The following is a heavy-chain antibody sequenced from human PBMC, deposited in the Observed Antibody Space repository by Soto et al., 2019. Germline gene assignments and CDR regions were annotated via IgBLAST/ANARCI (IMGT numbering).Heavy chain of an antibody. CDR1: GFTFSSYG. CDR2: ISYDGSNK. V-gene: IGHV3-30*18. CDR3: AKERDIVVVVAPLDY. Sequence: QVQLVESGGGAVQPGRSLRLSCAASGFTFSSYGMHWVRQAPGKGLEWVAVISYDGSNKYYADSVKGRFTISRDNSKNTLYLQMNSLRAEDTAVYYCAKERDIVVVVAPLDYWGQGTLVTVSS. D-gene: IGHD2-15*01. J-gene: IGHJ4*02.